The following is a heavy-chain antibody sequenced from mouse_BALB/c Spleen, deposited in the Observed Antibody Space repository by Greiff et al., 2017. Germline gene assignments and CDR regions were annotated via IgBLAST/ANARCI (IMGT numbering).Heavy chain of an antibody. CDR2: INPSTGYT. CDR3: ARNKDYGSYYFDY. D-gene: IGHD1-2*01. CDR1: GYTFTSYW. Sequence: QVQLQQSGAELAKPGASVKMSCKASGYTFTSYWMHWVKQRPGQGLEWIGYINPSTGYTEYNQKFKDKATLTVDNSSSTAYMELRSLTSEDSAVYYCARNKDYGSYYFDYWGQGTTLTVSS. V-gene: IGHV1-7*01. J-gene: IGHJ2*01.